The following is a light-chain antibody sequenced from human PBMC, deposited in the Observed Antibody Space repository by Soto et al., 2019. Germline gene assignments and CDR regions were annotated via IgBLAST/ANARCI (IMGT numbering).Light chain of an antibody. V-gene: IGLV2-14*01. CDR3: STYTSSSTLYV. Sequence: QAALTQPASVYGSPGQSITISCTGTSSDVGGYNYVSWYQQHPGKAPKLMIYDVSNRPSGVSNRFSGSKSGNTASLTISELQAEDEADYYCSTYTSSSTLYVFGTGTKVTVL. J-gene: IGLJ1*01. CDR2: DVS. CDR1: SSDVGGYNY.